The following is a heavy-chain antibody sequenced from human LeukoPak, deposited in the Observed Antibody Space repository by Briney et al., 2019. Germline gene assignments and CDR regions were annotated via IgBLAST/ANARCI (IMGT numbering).Heavy chain of an antibody. CDR3: ATGGYCTNGVCYRGFDY. CDR1: GYTFTSYD. D-gene: IGHD2-8*01. Sequence: ASVKVSCKASGYTFTSYDINWVRQATGQGLEWMGWMNPNSGNTGYAQKFQGRVTMTEDTSTDTAYMELSSLRSEDTAVYYCATGGYCTNGVCYRGFDYWGQGTLVTVSS. V-gene: IGHV1-8*01. J-gene: IGHJ4*02. CDR2: MNPNSGNT.